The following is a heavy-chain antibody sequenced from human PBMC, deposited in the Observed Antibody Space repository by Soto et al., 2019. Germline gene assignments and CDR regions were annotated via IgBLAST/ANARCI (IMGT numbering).Heavy chain of an antibody. CDR2: IYYSGTT. D-gene: IGHD1-26*01. CDR3: ARREIQGPIDY. Sequence: QVQLQESGPGLVKSSDTLSLTCAVSGYSISSSNWWGWIRQPPGKGLEWIGYIYYSGTTYYNPSLKSRVTMAVDTSKKQFSLKLTSVTAVDTAVYYCARREIQGPIDYWGQGTLVTVSS. CDR1: GYSISSSNW. V-gene: IGHV4-28*01. J-gene: IGHJ4*02.